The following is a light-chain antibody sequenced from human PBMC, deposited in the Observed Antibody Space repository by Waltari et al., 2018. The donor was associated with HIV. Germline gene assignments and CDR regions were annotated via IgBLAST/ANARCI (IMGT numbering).Light chain of an antibody. Sequence: QSALTQPASLSGFPGQSITLSCTGPRSDVGTYNHVHWYQQHPGQAPKLLIYDVSKRPSGVSNRFSGSKSGNTASLTISGLQAEDEADYYCCSYAGSNTYLFGTGTEVTVL. CDR1: RSDVGTYNH. J-gene: IGLJ1*01. CDR2: DVS. CDR3: CSYAGSNTYL. V-gene: IGLV2-23*02.